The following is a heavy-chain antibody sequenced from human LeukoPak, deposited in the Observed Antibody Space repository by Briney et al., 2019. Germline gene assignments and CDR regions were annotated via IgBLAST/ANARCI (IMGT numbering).Heavy chain of an antibody. Sequence: PSETLSLTCTVSGGSISNGDYYWSWIRQPPGKGLEWIGYIYYSGSTYYNPSLKSRVTISVDTPKNQFSLKLSSVTAADTAVYYCARVDLYSSSWRASNWFDPWGQGTLVTVSS. CDR1: GGSISNGDYY. V-gene: IGHV4-30-4*01. CDR2: IYYSGST. J-gene: IGHJ5*02. CDR3: ARVDLYSSSWRASNWFDP. D-gene: IGHD6-13*01.